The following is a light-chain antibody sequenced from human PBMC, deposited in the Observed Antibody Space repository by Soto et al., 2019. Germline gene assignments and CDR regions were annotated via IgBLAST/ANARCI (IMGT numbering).Light chain of an antibody. Sequence: EIVLTQPPGTLSLSPGERATLSCRASQSVSSRYLGWYQQKPGQAPRLLIYGASSRATGIPDRFSGSGSGTDFTLTISRLEPEDFAVYYCQQHGTSSRTFGQGTKLEIK. CDR3: QQHGTSSRT. V-gene: IGKV3-20*01. CDR1: QSVSSRY. CDR2: GAS. J-gene: IGKJ2*01.